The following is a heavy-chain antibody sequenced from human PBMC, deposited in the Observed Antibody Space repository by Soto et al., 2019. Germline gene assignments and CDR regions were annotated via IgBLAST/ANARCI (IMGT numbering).Heavy chain of an antibody. V-gene: IGHV1-69*01. CDR1: GDTFSSYA. J-gene: IGHJ4*02. Sequence: QVQLVQSGAEVKKPGSSVKVSCKASGDTFSSYAINWVRQAPGQGLEWMGGIIPMFGTANYAQKFKGRVTITAGESTSTVYVELSSLRSEDTAVYYCARVGPAHYYDSSGYYTPPDYWGQGALVTVSS. CDR2: IIPMFGTA. CDR3: ARVGPAHYYDSSGYYTPPDY. D-gene: IGHD3-22*01.